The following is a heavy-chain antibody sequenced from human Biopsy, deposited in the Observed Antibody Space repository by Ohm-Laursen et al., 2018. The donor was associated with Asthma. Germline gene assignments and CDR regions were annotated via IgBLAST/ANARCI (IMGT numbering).Heavy chain of an antibody. CDR2: IMTVFGTT. V-gene: IGHV1-69*13. D-gene: IGHD6-19*01. Sequence: SVKVSCKTSGDTFRTSAFSWVRQAPGQGLEWLGGIMTVFGTTNYAQKFQGRVTTTADESTSTAYMEVTSLRSEDTAIYYCARCQVGYSSGWSLLLKKIYYSGMDVWGQGTAVTVSS. CDR3: ARCQVGYSSGWSLLLKKIYYSGMDV. J-gene: IGHJ6*02. CDR1: GDTFRTSA.